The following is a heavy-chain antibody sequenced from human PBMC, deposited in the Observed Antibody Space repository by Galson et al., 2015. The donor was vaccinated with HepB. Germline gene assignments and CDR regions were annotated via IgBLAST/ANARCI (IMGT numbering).Heavy chain of an antibody. J-gene: IGHJ3*02. CDR3: AKGHDFWSGYVGGAFDI. CDR1: GFTFSSYA. D-gene: IGHD3-3*01. CDR2: ISGSGGST. Sequence: SLRLSCAASGFTFSSYAMSWVRQAPGKGLEWVSAISGSGGSTYYADSVKGRFTISRDNSKNTLYLQMNSLRAEDTALYYCAKGHDFWSGYVGGAFDIWGQGTMVTVSS. V-gene: IGHV3-23*01.